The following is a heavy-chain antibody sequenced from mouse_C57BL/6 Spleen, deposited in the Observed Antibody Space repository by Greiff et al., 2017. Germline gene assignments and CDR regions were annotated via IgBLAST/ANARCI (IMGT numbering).Heavy chain of an antibody. Sequence: EVKLQESGPGLVKPSQSLSLTCSVTGYSITSGYYWNWIRQFPGNKLEWMGYISYDGSNNYNPSLKNRISITRDTSKNQFFLKLNSVTTEDTATYYCARDHYDTFDYWGQGTTLTVSS. V-gene: IGHV3-6*01. CDR3: ARDHYDTFDY. J-gene: IGHJ2*01. CDR1: GYSITSGYY. D-gene: IGHD2-4*01. CDR2: ISYDGSN.